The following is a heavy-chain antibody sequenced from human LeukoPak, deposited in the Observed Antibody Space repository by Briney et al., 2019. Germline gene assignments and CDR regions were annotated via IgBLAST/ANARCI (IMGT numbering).Heavy chain of an antibody. V-gene: IGHV1-69*05. D-gene: IGHD6-19*01. Sequence: SVKVSCKASGGTFSSYAISWVRQAPGQGLEWMGGIIPIFGTANYAQKFQGRVTITTDESTRTAYMELSSLRSEDTAVYYCARGGGWSDYYYDMDVWGKGTTVTVSS. CDR3: ARGGGWSDYYYDMDV. CDR2: IIPIFGTA. J-gene: IGHJ6*03. CDR1: GGTFSSYA.